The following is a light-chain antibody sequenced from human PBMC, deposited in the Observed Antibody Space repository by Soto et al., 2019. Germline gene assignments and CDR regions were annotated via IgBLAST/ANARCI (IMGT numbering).Light chain of an antibody. Sequence: QSVLTQPACVSGSPGQSITISCTGTSSDIGGYNYVSWYQQHPGKVPKLMIYEVSNRPSGVSDRFSGSRSGNTASLTISGLQAEDESDYYCISYTSSSTWVFGGGTKVTVL. CDR3: ISYTSSSTWV. V-gene: IGLV2-14*01. CDR1: SSDIGGYNY. CDR2: EVS. J-gene: IGLJ3*02.